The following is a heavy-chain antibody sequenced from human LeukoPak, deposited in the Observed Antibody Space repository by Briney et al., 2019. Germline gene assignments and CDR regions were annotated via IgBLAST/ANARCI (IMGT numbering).Heavy chain of an antibody. V-gene: IGHV3-74*01. CDR1: GFTFSSYW. Sequence: PGGSLRLSCAASGFTFSSYWMHWVRQAPGKGLVWVSRINSDGSSTSYADSVKGRFTISRDNSKNTLYLQMNSLRAEDTAVYYCARAGTTLFGSFDYWGQGTLVTVSS. D-gene: IGHD1-1*01. CDR3: ARAGTTLFGSFDY. CDR2: INSDGSST. J-gene: IGHJ4*02.